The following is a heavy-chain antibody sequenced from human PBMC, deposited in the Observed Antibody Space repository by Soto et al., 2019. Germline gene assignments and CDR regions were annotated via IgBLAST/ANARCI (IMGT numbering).Heavy chain of an antibody. D-gene: IGHD6-6*01. V-gene: IGHV1-69*13. CDR3: AREGVAARRVGYFDY. CDR1: GGTFSSYA. J-gene: IGHJ4*02. Sequence: ASVKVSCKASGGTFSSYAISWVRQAPGQGLEWMGGIIPIFGTANYAQKFQGRVTITADESTSTAYMELSSLRSEDTAVYYCAREGVAARRVGYFDYWGQGTLVTVSS. CDR2: IIPIFGTA.